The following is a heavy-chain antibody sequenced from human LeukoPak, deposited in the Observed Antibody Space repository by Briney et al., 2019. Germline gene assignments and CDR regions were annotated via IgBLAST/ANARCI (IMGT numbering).Heavy chain of an antibody. J-gene: IGHJ4*02. CDR2: INPSGGST. Sequence: ASVTVSCKASGYTFTSYYMHWVRQAPGQGLEWMGIINPSGGSTSYAQKFQGRVTMTRDMSTSTVCMELSSLRSEDTAVYYCARDRGTSGWHQGDYYFDYWGQGTLVTVSS. V-gene: IGHV1-46*01. CDR3: ARDRGTSGWHQGDYYFDY. D-gene: IGHD6-19*01. CDR1: GYTFTSYY.